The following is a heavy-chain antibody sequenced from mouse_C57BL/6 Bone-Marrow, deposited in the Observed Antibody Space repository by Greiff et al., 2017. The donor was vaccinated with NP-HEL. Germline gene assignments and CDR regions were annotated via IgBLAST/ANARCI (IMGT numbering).Heavy chain of an antibody. CDR3: ARDFVRGPYYYAMDY. J-gene: IGHJ4*01. CDR1: GFTFSSYA. CDR2: ISDGGSYT. Sequence: LVESGGGLVKPGGSLKLSCAASGFTFSSYAMSWVRQTPEKRLEWVATISDGGSYTYYPDNVKGRFTISRDNAKNNLYLQMSHLKSEDTAMYYCARDFVRGPYYYAMDYWGQGTSVTVSS. V-gene: IGHV5-4*01.